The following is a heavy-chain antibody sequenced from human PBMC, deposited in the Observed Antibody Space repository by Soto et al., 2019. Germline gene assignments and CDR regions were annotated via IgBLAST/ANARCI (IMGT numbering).Heavy chain of an antibody. CDR1: GFTFSNDW. Sequence: ELKLVESGGCLVKTGGSLRHSFAASGFTFSNDWMHCVRQAPGKGLEGVGHIKTTAAGGTTGYSAAVKGRFTISRDDLKNTLFREIKSLKTEDTDVYYCNTIQLLLRDFDHGGQGTRVTVSS. CDR3: NTIQLLLRDFDH. J-gene: IGHJ4*02. V-gene: IGHV3-15*07. D-gene: IGHD5-18*01. CDR2: IKTTAAGGTT.